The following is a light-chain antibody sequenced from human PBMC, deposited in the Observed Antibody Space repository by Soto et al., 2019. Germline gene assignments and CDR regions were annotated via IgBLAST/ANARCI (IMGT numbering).Light chain of an antibody. CDR1: QSVSNNY. CDR2: GAS. CDR3: QQYGRSPLT. Sequence: EIVLTQSPGTLSLSPGERATLSCRASQSVSNNYVAWYQQKPGQAPRLLIYGASSRATGIPDRFSGSGSGTDFTLTISRLEPADFAVYYCQQYGRSPLTFGGGTKVDIK. J-gene: IGKJ4*01. V-gene: IGKV3-20*01.